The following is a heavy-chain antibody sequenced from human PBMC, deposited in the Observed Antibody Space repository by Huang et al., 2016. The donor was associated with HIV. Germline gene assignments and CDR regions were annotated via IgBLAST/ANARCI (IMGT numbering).Heavy chain of an antibody. V-gene: IGHV3-30*18. CDR2: IAYDGKTK. Sequence: QVQLVESGGGVVQPGRSLRISCAASGFTFSSYGMHWVRQAPGKGVEWGAVIAYDGKTKYYADSVKCRFSISRDNSKTTVYLQLNSLRVEDTAVYYCAKGGSAAAVLDFWGQGILVTVSS. J-gene: IGHJ4*02. D-gene: IGHD6-13*01. CDR1: GFTFSSYG. CDR3: AKGGSAAAVLDF.